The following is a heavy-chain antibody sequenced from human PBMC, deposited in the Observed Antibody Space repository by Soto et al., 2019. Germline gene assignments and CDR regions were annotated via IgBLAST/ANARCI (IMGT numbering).Heavy chain of an antibody. CDR1: GFSLSTSGVG. J-gene: IGHJ4*02. CDR3: AHLSRYCSARSCYYFDC. CDR2: IYWDDDK. V-gene: IGHV2-5*02. D-gene: IGHD2-15*01. Sequence: QITLKESGPALVKPTQTLTLTCTFSGFSLSTSGVGVGWIRQPPGKALEWLALIYWDDDKRYSPSLKSRLTITKDTSETQVVLTMTEMDPVDTATYYCAHLSRYCSARSCYYFDCWGQGTLVTVSS.